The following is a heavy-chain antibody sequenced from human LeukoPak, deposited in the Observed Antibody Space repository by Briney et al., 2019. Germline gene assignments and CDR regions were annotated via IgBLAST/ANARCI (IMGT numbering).Heavy chain of an antibody. CDR2: IYSGGST. V-gene: IGHV3-53*01. CDR1: GFIVSSNY. CDR3: TTLSSSWFLYYYYYGMDV. Sequence: GGSLRLSCAASGFIVSSNYMSWVRQAPGKGLEWVSVIYSGGSTYSADSVKGRFTISRDNSKNTLYLQMNSLRAEDTAVYYCTTLSSSWFLYYYYYGMDVWGQGTTVTVSS. D-gene: IGHD6-13*01. J-gene: IGHJ6*02.